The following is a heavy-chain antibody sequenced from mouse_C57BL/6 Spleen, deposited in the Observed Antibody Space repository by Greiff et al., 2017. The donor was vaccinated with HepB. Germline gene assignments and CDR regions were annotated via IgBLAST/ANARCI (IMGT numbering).Heavy chain of an antibody. V-gene: IGHV5-12*01. D-gene: IGHD2-4*01. J-gene: IGHJ4*01. CDR3: ARSIYYDYDERGAMDY. CDR2: ISNGGGST. Sequence: EVHLVESGGGLVQPGGSLKLSCAASGFTFSDYYMYWVHQTPEKRLEWVAYISNGGGSTYYPDTVKGRFTISRDHAKKPLYLQMSRLKSEDTAMYYCARSIYYDYDERGAMDYWGQGTSVTVSS. CDR1: GFTFSDYY.